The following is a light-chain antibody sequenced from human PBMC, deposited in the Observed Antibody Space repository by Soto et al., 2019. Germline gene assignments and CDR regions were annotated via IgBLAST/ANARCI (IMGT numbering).Light chain of an antibody. J-gene: IGKJ4*01. CDR2: GAS. Sequence: EIVLTQFPATLSVTPGERVTLSCRASQSVGGDLAWYQQKPGQAPRLLIYGASSRAPGIPDRFSGSGSGTEFTLTISSLQSEDSAVYYCQQYENWPQLTFGGGTKVDIK. V-gene: IGKV3-15*01. CDR3: QQYENWPQLT. CDR1: QSVGGD.